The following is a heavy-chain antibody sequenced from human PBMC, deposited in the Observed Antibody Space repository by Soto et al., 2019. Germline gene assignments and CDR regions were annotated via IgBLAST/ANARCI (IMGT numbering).Heavy chain of an antibody. V-gene: IGHV3-11*01. J-gene: IGHJ4*02. CDR3: ARRRDYFDY. Sequence: QVQLVESGGGLVEPGGSLRLSCAASGFTFSDYYMSWIRQAPGKGLEWLSDINSGGSAIYYADSVKGRFTISRDNAKNSLYLQMNSPRAEDTAVYYCARRRDYFDYWGQGTLVTVSS. CDR2: INSGGSAI. CDR1: GFTFSDYY.